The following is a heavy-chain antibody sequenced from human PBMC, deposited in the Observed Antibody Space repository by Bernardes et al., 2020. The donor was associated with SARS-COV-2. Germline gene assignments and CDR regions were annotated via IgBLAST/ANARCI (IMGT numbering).Heavy chain of an antibody. V-gene: IGHV4-59*01. D-gene: IGHD3-16*02. Sequence: SETLSLTCTVSGGSISNYHWSWVRQPPGKGLDWIGYIYYSGSTNYNPSLKSRVTISLDTSKNQFSLKLSSVTAADTAVYYCARDSLVGYFDYWGQGTLVTVSS. CDR2: IYYSGST. J-gene: IGHJ4*02. CDR3: ARDSLVGYFDY. CDR1: GGSISNYH.